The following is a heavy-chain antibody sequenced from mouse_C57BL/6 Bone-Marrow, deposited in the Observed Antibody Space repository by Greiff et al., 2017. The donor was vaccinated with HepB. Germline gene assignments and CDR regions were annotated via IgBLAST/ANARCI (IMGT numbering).Heavy chain of an antibody. J-gene: IGHJ4*01. Sequence: EVKLVESGGGLVKPGGSLKLSCAASGFTFSSYAMPWVRQTPEKRLEWVATISDGGSYTYYPDNVKGRFTISRDNAKNNLYLQKSHLKYEDTAMYYGARGGNYDYAMDFWGQGTSVTVSS. CDR2: ISDGGSYT. V-gene: IGHV5-4*03. CDR1: GFTFSSYA. CDR3: ARGGNYDYAMDF. D-gene: IGHD1-1*01.